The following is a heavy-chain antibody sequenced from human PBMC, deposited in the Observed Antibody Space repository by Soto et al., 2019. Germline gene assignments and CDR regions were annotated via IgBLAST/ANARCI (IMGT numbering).Heavy chain of an antibody. Sequence: QVQVVESGGGVVQPGRSLRLSCAASGFTFSSYGMHWVRQAPGKGLEWVAIISWDGNNKYYADSVKGRSTISRDSSKNTLFLQMNSLRAEDTAVYYCAKGGSSSARYFDRWGQGTLVTVSS. D-gene: IGHD6-6*01. V-gene: IGHV3-30*18. CDR2: ISWDGNNK. J-gene: IGHJ5*02. CDR1: GFTFSSYG. CDR3: AKGGSSSARYFDR.